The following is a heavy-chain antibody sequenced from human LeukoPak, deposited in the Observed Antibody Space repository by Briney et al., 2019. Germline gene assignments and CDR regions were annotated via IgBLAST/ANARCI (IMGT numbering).Heavy chain of an antibody. V-gene: IGHV1-18*01. CDR2: ISAYNGNT. D-gene: IGHD6-13*01. J-gene: IGHJ3*02. CDR3: ARDRWYSRNWNDAVDI. CDR1: GYTFTSYG. Sequence: ASVKVSCKASGYTFTSYGISWVRQAPGQGLEWMGWISAYNGNTNYAQKVQGRVTMTTDTSTSTAYMELRSLRSDDTAVYYCARDRWYSRNWNDAVDIWGQGTMVAVSS.